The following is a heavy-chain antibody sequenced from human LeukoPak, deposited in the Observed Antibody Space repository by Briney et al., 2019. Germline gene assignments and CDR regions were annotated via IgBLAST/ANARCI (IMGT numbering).Heavy chain of an antibody. Sequence: TLSLTCTVSGGSISSGSYYWSWIRQPAGKGLEWIGHIYTSGGTNYNPSLKSRVTISVDTSKNQFSLKLSSVTAADTAVYYCARRVVVAARPFDYWGQGTLVTVSS. J-gene: IGHJ4*02. CDR3: ARRVVVAARPFDY. CDR1: GGSISSGSYY. V-gene: IGHV4-61*09. CDR2: IYTSGGT. D-gene: IGHD2-15*01.